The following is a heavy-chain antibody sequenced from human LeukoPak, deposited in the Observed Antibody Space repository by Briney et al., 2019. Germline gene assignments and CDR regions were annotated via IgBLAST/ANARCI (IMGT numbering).Heavy chain of an antibody. J-gene: IGHJ4*02. CDR3: GRPKYRFVSAVDY. CDR1: GGSLSSSTYY. CDR2: IYLSGRT. D-gene: IGHD5-18*01. Sequence: SETLSLTCTDSGGSLSSSTYYWAWTRHPPGKGLEWIGSIYLSGRTSYNPSLHSRVTISVDASTTKSSLKLSSVTAADTAVYYCGRPKYRFVSAVDYWGQGTLVTVSS. V-gene: IGHV4-39*01.